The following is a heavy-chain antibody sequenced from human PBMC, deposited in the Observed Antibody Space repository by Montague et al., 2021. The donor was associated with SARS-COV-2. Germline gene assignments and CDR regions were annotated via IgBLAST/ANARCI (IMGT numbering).Heavy chain of an antibody. D-gene: IGHD6-13*01. V-gene: IGHV6-1*01. J-gene: IGHJ4*02. CDR3: VRGIEAAGSYDY. CDR1: GDSVSSNSAT. Sequence: CAISGDSVSSNSATWNWIRRSPSRGLEWLGRTYYRSMWKSDNARSVESRIAINPDTSKNQFSLQLSSVTPEDTDLYYCVRGIEAAGSYDYWGQRTLVTVSS. CDR2: TYYRSMWKS.